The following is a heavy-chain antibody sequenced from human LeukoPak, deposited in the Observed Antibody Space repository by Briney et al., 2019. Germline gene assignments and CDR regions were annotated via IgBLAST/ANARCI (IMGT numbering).Heavy chain of an antibody. V-gene: IGHV3-23*01. J-gene: IGHJ5*02. CDR1: GFTFSSYA. Sequence: GGSLRLSCAASGFTFSSYAMSWVRQAPGKGLEWVSAISGSGGSTHYADSVEGRFTISRDNSKNTLYLQMNSLRAEDTAVYYCAKNGVEMARLGWFDPWGQGTLVTVSS. CDR3: AKNGVEMARLGWFDP. D-gene: IGHD5-24*01. CDR2: ISGSGGST.